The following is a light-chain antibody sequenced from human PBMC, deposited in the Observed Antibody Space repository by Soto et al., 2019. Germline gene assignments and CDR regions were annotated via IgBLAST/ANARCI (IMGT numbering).Light chain of an antibody. CDR3: QQYAKWPPQT. CDR1: QSVSSN. Sequence: EIVLTQSPATLSLSPGERATLSCRASQSVSSNLAWYQQKPGQAPRLLIYGASTRATGIPARFSGSGSGTEFTLTISNLQSEDFAVYYCQQYAKWPPQTFGQGTKVDIK. CDR2: GAS. J-gene: IGKJ1*01. V-gene: IGKV3-15*01.